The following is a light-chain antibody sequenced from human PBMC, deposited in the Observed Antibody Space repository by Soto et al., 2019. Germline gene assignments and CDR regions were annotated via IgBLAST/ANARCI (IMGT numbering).Light chain of an antibody. CDR1: SSDVGSYNL. V-gene: IGLV2-14*02. J-gene: IGLJ1*01. CDR3: SSYEGSPNV. Sequence: ALTQPASVSGSPGQSITISCTGTSSDVGSYNLVSWYQQHPGKAPKLMIYEVNKRPSGVPDRFSGSKSGNTASLTVSGLQAEDEDDYYCSSYEGSPNVFGTGTKVTVL. CDR2: EVN.